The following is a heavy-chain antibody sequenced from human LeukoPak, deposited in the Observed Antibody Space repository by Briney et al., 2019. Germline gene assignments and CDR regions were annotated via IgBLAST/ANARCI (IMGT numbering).Heavy chain of an antibody. Sequence: PSETLSLTCTVSGGSISSYYWSWIRQHPGKGLEWIGYIYYSGSTYYNPSLKSRVTISVDTSKNQFSLKLSSVTAADTAVYYCARAHVDTAMGLDYWGQGTLVTVSS. D-gene: IGHD5-18*01. CDR3: ARAHVDTAMGLDY. CDR2: IYYSGST. J-gene: IGHJ4*02. V-gene: IGHV4-59*06. CDR1: GGSISSYY.